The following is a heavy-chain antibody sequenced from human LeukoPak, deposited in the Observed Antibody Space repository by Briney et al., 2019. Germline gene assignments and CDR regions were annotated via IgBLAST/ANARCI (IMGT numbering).Heavy chain of an antibody. CDR1: GGSNSSGSYY. Sequence: SSETLSLTCTVSGGSNSSGSYYWSWIRQPAGKGLEWIGRIYSSGSTNYNPSLKSRVTISVDTSKNQFSLKLTSVTAADTAVYYCARGLVITPSNWFDPWGQGNLVTVSS. CDR3: ARGLVITPSNWFDP. CDR2: IYSSGST. D-gene: IGHD3-16*01. V-gene: IGHV4-61*02. J-gene: IGHJ5*02.